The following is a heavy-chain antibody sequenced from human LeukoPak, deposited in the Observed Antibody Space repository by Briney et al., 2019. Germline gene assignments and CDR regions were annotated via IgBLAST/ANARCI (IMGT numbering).Heavy chain of an antibody. J-gene: IGHJ3*02. CDR1: GGSISSSNW. CDR3: ARDEPTLLAFDI. CDR2: IYHSGST. Sequence: SETLSLTCTVSGGSISSSNWWSWVRQPPGKGLEWIGEIYHSGSTNYNPSLKSRVTISVDKSKNQFSLKLSSVTAADTAVYYCARDEPTLLAFDIWGQGTMVTVSS. V-gene: IGHV4-4*02.